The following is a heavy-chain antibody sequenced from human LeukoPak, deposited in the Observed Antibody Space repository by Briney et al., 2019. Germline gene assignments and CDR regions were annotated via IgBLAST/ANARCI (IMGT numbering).Heavy chain of an antibody. Sequence: SSETLSLTCAVYGGSFSGYYWSWIRQPPGKGLEWIGEINHSGSTNYNPSLKSRVTISVDTSKNQFSLKLSSVTAADTAVYYCARGFRSGITGTPRYYYYYGMDVWGQGTTVTVSS. V-gene: IGHV4-34*01. D-gene: IGHD1-7*01. J-gene: IGHJ6*02. CDR3: ARGFRSGITGTPRYYYYYGMDV. CDR2: INHSGST. CDR1: GGSFSGYY.